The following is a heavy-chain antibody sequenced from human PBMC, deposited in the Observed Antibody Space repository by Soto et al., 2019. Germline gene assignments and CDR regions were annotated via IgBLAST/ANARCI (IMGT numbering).Heavy chain of an antibody. J-gene: IGHJ5*02. CDR3: AKDSGYNYGYFRWFDP. V-gene: IGHV4-59*01. Sequence: SETLSLTCTVSGGSISNYYWSWIRQPPGKGLEWIGYIYYSGSTNYNPSLKSRVTISVDASKNQFSLKLSSVTAADTAVYYCAKDSGYNYGYFRWFDPWGQGTLVTVSS. CDR2: IYYSGST. D-gene: IGHD5-18*01. CDR1: GGSISNYY.